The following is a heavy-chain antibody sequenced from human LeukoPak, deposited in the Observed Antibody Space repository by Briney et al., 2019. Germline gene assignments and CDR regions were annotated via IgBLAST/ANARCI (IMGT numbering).Heavy chain of an antibody. D-gene: IGHD3-16*01. CDR3: AKCGGGIRNWFDP. J-gene: IGHJ5*02. Sequence: ASVKVSCKASGYTFTSYYMHWVRQAPGQGLEWMGIINPSGGSTSYAQKFQGRVTMTRDTSTSTVYMGLSSLGSEATAVYYCAKCGGGIRNWFDPWGQGTMVTVSS. CDR2: INPSGGST. V-gene: IGHV1-46*01. CDR1: GYTFTSYY.